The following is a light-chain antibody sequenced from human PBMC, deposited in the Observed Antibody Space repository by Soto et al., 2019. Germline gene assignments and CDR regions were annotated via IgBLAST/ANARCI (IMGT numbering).Light chain of an antibody. J-gene: IGKJ1*01. V-gene: IGKV3D-15*01. Sequence: EIVMTQSPATLSVSPGERATLSCRASQSVNIHLAWYQQKPGQAHRLLIYGASARATGIPAKFSGSGSGTEFTLTISSLQSEDFAVYYCQQYNKWPRTFGQGTKVEIK. CDR2: GAS. CDR3: QQYNKWPRT. CDR1: QSVNIH.